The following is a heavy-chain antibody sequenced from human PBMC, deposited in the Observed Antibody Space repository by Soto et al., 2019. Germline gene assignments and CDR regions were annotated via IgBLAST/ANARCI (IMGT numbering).Heavy chain of an antibody. CDR2: IIPILGIA. CDR3: ARYRGDGYERV. Sequence: QVQLVQSGAEVKKPGSSVKVSCKASGGTFSSYTISWVRQAPGQGLEWMGRIIPILGIANYAQKFQGRVTITADKFASTAYMELSSLRSEDTAVYYCARYRGDGYERVWGQGTLVTVSS. D-gene: IGHD5-12*01. CDR1: GGTFSSYT. V-gene: IGHV1-69*02. J-gene: IGHJ4*02.